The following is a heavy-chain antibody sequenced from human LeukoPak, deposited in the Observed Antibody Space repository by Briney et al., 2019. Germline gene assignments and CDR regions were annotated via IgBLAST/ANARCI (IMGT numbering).Heavy chain of an antibody. D-gene: IGHD3-16*02. Sequence: GGSLRLSCVASGFTSSSYWMSWVRQAPGKGLEWVADVKQDGSERYYVDSVKGRFTVSRDNAKNSLYLQMNSLTAEDTAVYYCARDYDYVWGTYRYYYFDYWGQGTLVTVSS. CDR2: VKQDGSER. V-gene: IGHV3-7*04. J-gene: IGHJ4*02. CDR3: ARDYDYVWGTYRYYYFDY. CDR1: GFTSSSYW.